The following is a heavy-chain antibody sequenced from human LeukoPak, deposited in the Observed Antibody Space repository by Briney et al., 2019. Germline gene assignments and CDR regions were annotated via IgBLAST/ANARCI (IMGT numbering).Heavy chain of an antibody. CDR1: GFTFSRNG. V-gene: IGHV3-23*01. D-gene: IGHD3-10*01. CDR2: ISGSGGNT. Sequence: GGSLRLSCAASGFTFSRNGMTWVRQAPGKGLEWVSAISGSGGNTYYADSVKGRFSISRDNSKNTLYLQMNSLRAEDTAVYYCAKGGRTGKSISMIRGVRNYYYCMDVWGKGTTVTISS. J-gene: IGHJ6*03. CDR3: AKGGRTGKSISMIRGVRNYYYCMDV.